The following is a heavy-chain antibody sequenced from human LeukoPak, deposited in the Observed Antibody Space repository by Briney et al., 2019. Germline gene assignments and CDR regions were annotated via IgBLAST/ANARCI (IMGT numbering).Heavy chain of an antibody. V-gene: IGHV4-61*02. CDR2: IYTSGST. D-gene: IGHD6-13*01. CDR1: GGSISSGSYY. Sequence: SQTLSLTCTVSGGSISSGSYYWSWTRQPAGKGLGWIGRIYTSGSTNYNPSLKSRVTISVDTSKNQFSLKLSSVTAADTAVYYCARVAIAAAGPLIDYWGQGTLVTVSS. CDR3: ARVAIAAAGPLIDY. J-gene: IGHJ4*02.